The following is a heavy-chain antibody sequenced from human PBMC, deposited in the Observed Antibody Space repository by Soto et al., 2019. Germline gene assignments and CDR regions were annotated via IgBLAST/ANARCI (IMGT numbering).Heavy chain of an antibody. CDR3: AGGAYYDCWSGYSNVYYYYGMDV. Sequence: ASVKVSCKASGYTFTGYYMHWVRQAPGQGLEWMGWINPNSGGTNYAQKFQGRVTMTRDTSISTAYMELSRLRSDDTAVYYCAGGAYYDCWSGYSNVYYYYGMDVWGQGTTVTVSS. D-gene: IGHD3-3*01. J-gene: IGHJ6*02. V-gene: IGHV1-2*02. CDR1: GYTFTGYY. CDR2: INPNSGGT.